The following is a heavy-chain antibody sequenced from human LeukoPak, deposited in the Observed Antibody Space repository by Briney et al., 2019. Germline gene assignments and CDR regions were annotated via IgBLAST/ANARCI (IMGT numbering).Heavy chain of an antibody. CDR3: AKDLRTLMVITAVDA. Sequence: GGSLSLSSAASGFSFRSYAMSWVRQAPGKGLEWVSGINNGGGSTYYADSVRGRFTISRDNSRNTLFLEMSSLRVEDTAIYYCAKDLRTLMVITAVDAWGQGRPVTVSS. CDR1: GFSFRSYA. D-gene: IGHD2-21*01. CDR2: INNGGGST. J-gene: IGHJ5*02. V-gene: IGHV3-23*01.